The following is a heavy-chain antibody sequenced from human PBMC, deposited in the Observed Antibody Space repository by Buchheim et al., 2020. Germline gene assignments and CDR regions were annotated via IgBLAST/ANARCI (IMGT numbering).Heavy chain of an antibody. Sequence: QVQLVESGGGVVQPGRFLRLSCAASGFTFSSYGMHWVRQAPGKGLEWVAVISYDGSNKYYADSVKGRFTISRDKSKNTMYLQMSSLRAEDTAVYYCAKSSYGMDVWGQGTT. J-gene: IGHJ6*02. V-gene: IGHV3-30*18. CDR2: ISYDGSNK. CDR3: AKSSYGMDV. CDR1: GFTFSSYG.